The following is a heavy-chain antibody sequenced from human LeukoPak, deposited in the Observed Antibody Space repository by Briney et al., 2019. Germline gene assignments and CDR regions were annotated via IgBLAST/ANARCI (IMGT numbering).Heavy chain of an antibody. CDR2: IYYSGST. D-gene: IGHD1-20*01. J-gene: IGHJ3*02. V-gene: IGHV4-39*07. CDR1: GGSISSSSYY. CDR3: ARAPLITGTGDAFDI. Sequence: SETLSLTCTVSGGSISSSSYYWGWIRQPPGKGLEWIGSIYYSGSTYYNPSLKSRVTISVDTSKNQFSLKLSSVTAADTAVYYCARAPLITGTGDAFDIWGQGTMVTVSS.